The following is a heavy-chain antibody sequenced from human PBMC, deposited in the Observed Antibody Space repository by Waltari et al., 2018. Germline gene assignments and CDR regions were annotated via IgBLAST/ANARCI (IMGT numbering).Heavy chain of an antibody. J-gene: IGHJ3*02. V-gene: IGHV4-38-2*01. CDR3: ASTHGSGWSDRGRHDAFDI. CDR1: GYSISSGYY. D-gene: IGHD6-19*01. CDR2: IYHSGST. Sequence: QVQLQESGPGLVKPSETLSLTCAVSGYSISSGYYWGWIRQPPGKGLEWIGSIYHSGSTYYNPSLKSRVTIPVDTSKNQFSRKLSAVTAADTAVYYCASTHGSGWSDRGRHDAFDIWGQGTMVTVSS.